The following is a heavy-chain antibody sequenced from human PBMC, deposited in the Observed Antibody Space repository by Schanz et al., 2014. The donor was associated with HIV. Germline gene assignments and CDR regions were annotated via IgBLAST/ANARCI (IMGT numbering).Heavy chain of an antibody. D-gene: IGHD6-19*01. CDR3: ARGRRSGIGWRMDV. V-gene: IGHV1-69*06. Sequence: QVQLVQSGAEVKKPGSSVKVSCKASGGTVSNYAMNWVRQAPGQGLEWMEGIIPMLRTAHYAQRFQGRVTIIADKSTNILYMEVSSLRSDDTAVYYCARGRRSGIGWRMDVWGQGTTVSVSS. CDR2: IIPMLRTA. J-gene: IGHJ6*02. CDR1: GGTVSNYA.